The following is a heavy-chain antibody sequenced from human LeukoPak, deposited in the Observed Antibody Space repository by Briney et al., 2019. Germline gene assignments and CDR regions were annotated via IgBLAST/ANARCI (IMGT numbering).Heavy chain of an antibody. J-gene: IGHJ6*03. Sequence: SETLSLTCTVSGYSISTGYYWDWIRQPPGKGLEWIGTFYHGGSTYYNPSLKSRVTISVDTSKNQFSLNLTSVTAADTAVYYCARHKDYYYSYMDVWGKGTTVTISS. CDR2: FYHGGST. CDR1: GYSISTGYY. CDR3: ARHKDYYYSYMDV. V-gene: IGHV4-38-2*02.